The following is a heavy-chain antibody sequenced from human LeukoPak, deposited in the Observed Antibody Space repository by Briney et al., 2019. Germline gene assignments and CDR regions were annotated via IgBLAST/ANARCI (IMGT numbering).Heavy chain of an antibody. CDR1: GFTFSSYW. V-gene: IGHV3-7*03. D-gene: IGHD6-19*01. Sequence: PGGSLRLSCAASGFTFSSYWMSWVRQAPGKGLEWVANIKQDGSGKYYVDSVKGRFTISRDNAKNSLYLQMNSLRAEDTAVYYCARVGSGWYPNWFDPWGQGTLVTVSS. CDR3: ARVGSGWYPNWFDP. J-gene: IGHJ5*02. CDR2: IKQDGSGK.